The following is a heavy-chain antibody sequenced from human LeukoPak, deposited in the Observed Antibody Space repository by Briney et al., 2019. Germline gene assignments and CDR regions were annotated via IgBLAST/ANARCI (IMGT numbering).Heavy chain of an antibody. J-gene: IGHJ4*02. CDR1: GGSISSSSYY. Sequence: SETLSLTCTVSGGSISSSSYYWGWIRQPPGKGLEWIGSIYYSGSTYYNPSLKSRVTISVDTSKNQFSLKLSSVTAADTAVYYCARLRMRGSGADYFDYRGQGTLVTVSS. CDR2: IYYSGST. V-gene: IGHV4-39*01. CDR3: ARLRMRGSGADYFDY. D-gene: IGHD3-10*01.